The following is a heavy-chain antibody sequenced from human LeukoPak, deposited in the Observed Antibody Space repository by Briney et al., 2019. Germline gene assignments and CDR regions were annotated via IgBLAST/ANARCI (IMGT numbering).Heavy chain of an antibody. D-gene: IGHD3-22*01. CDR3: ARASNSGYYYFDY. Sequence: SETLSLTCGVSGYSISTSYYWGWIRQPPGKGLGWIGTIHHSGDTYYNPSLKSRVTTSLDTSKNQFSLHLSSVTAADTALYYCARASNSGYYYFDYWGQGTLVTVSS. J-gene: IGHJ4*02. CDR1: GYSISTSYY. CDR2: IHHSGDT. V-gene: IGHV4-38-2*01.